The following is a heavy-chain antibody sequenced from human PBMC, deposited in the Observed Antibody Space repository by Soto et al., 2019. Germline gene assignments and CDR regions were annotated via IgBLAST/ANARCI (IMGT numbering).Heavy chain of an antibody. CDR3: ARQNRDTPMVPFDV. J-gene: IGHJ4*02. D-gene: IGHD5-18*01. V-gene: IGHV1-69*01. CDR2: LVPQFGTP. Sequence: QVQLVQSGAEVKKPGSSVKFSCLASRGTFNRYAINWVRQAPGHGLEWLGALVPQFGTPNYAQKFQDRVTIIADESTNTTSMELRGLTSDDTPLYYCARQNRDTPMVPFDVWGQGTLVTVSS. CDR1: RGTFNRYA.